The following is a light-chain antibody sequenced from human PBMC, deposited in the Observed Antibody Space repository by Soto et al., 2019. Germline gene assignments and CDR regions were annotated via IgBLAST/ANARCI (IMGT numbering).Light chain of an antibody. Sequence: EIVLTQSPGTLSLSPGERVTLPCRASQNLGSGYLAWYQQKPGQAPRILIYAASSRATGIPDRFSGSGSGTDFSLTISRLEPEDFAVYYCQQYDTSPRTFGQGTKWIS. CDR3: QQYDTSPRT. J-gene: IGKJ1*01. CDR1: QNLGSGY. CDR2: AAS. V-gene: IGKV3-20*01.